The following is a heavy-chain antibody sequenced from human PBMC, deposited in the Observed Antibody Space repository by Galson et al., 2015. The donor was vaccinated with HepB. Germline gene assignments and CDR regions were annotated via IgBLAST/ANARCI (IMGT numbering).Heavy chain of an antibody. J-gene: IGHJ2*01. CDR1: GYTLTELS. V-gene: IGHV1-24*01. D-gene: IGHD3-10*01. Sequence: SVKVSCKVSGYTLTELSMHWVRQAPGKGLEWMGGFDPEDGETIYAQKFQGRVTMTEDTSTDTAYMELSSLRSEDTAVYYCATAVIWFGGGGYFDLWGRGTLVTVSS. CDR3: ATAVIWFGGGGYFDL. CDR2: FDPEDGET.